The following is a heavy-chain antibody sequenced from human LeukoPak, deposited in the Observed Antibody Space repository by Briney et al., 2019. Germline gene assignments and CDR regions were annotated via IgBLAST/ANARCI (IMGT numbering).Heavy chain of an antibody. CDR3: ARDPGRTYSGSYYGPGYYYYMDV. D-gene: IGHD1-26*01. CDR1: GGTFSSYA. J-gene: IGHJ6*03. Sequence: SVKVSCKASGGTFSSYAISWVRQAPGQGLEWMGGIIPIFGTANYAQKFQGRVTITTDESTSTAYMELSSLRSEDTAVYYCARDPGRTYSGSYYGPGYYYYMDVWGKGTTVTVSS. V-gene: IGHV1-69*05. CDR2: IIPIFGTA.